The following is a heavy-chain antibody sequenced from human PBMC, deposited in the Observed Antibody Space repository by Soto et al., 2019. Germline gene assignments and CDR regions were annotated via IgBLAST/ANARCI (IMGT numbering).Heavy chain of an antibody. CDR1: GGSISSGDYY. CDR2: IYYSGST. D-gene: IGHD5-18*01. Sequence: SETLSLTCTVSGGSISSGDYYWSWIRQPPGKGLEWIGYIYYSGSTYYNPSLKSRVTISVDTSKNQFSLKLSSVTAADTAVYYCARGRAGYSYGYRWFDPWGQGTLVTV. V-gene: IGHV4-30-4*01. J-gene: IGHJ5*02. CDR3: ARGRAGYSYGYRWFDP.